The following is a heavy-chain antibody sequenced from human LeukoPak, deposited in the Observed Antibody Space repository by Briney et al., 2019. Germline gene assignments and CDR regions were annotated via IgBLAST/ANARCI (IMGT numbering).Heavy chain of an antibody. Sequence: GESLKISCKGSGYRFTNYWIGWVRQMPGKGLEGMWIIYPGDSDTKYSPSFQGQVTISADKSISTAYLQWSGLKASDTAMYYCARPLIPVAEDAFDIWGQGTMVTVSS. D-gene: IGHD6-19*01. V-gene: IGHV5-51*01. J-gene: IGHJ3*02. CDR3: ARPLIPVAEDAFDI. CDR1: GYRFTNYW. CDR2: IYPGDSDT.